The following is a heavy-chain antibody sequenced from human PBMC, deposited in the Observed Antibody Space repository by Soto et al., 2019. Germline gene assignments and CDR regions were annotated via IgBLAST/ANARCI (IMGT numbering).Heavy chain of an antibody. J-gene: IGHJ4*02. V-gene: IGHV3-30*04. CDR3: TKSSGGSSSVGMDY. CDR1: GFIGKNYA. CDR2: ITRDGYNK. Sequence: GSLRLSGPVSGFIGKNYALNWVRQAPGKGLEWVASITRDGYNKYYADSVKGRFTISRDNSKNTLSLQMTALRVEDSSVYYCTKSSGGSSSVGMDYWGPGTLVTVSS. D-gene: IGHD6-6*01.